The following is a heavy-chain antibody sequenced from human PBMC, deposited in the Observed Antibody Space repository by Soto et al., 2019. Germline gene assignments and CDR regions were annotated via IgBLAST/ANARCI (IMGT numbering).Heavy chain of an antibody. CDR3: ARDYYYDSSGYYERLEFDY. V-gene: IGHV3-21*01. CDR2: ISSSGSYI. J-gene: IGHJ4*02. CDR1: GFIFSSYS. Sequence: GGSLRLSCAASGFIFSSYSMNWVLQAPGKGLEWVSFISSSGSYIYYADSVKGRFIISRDDAKKLLYLQMNSLRAEDTAVYYCARDYYYDSSGYYERLEFDYWGQGT. D-gene: IGHD3-22*01.